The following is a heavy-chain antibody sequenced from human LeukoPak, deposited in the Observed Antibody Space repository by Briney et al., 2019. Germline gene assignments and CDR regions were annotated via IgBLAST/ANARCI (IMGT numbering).Heavy chain of an antibody. V-gene: IGHV1-2*02. Sequence: ASVKVSCKASGYTFTGYYMHWVRQAPGQGLEWMGWINPNSGGTNYAQKFQGRVTMTRDTSISTAYMELSRLRSDDTAVYYCARDLWFGEDYYYYYMDVWGKGTTVTVSS. CDR3: ARDLWFGEDYYYYYMDV. D-gene: IGHD3-10*01. J-gene: IGHJ6*03. CDR2: INPNSGGT. CDR1: GYTFTGYY.